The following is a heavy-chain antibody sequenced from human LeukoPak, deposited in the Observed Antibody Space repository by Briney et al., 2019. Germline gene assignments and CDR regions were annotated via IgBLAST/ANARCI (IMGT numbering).Heavy chain of an antibody. CDR3: AKGLWGDSGVDYYFDY. J-gene: IGHJ4*02. CDR1: GFTFSSYG. D-gene: IGHD2-21*02. Sequence: GGSLRLSCAASGFTFSSYGMHWVRQAPGKGLEWVAFIRYDGSNKYYADSVKGRFTISRDNSKNTLYLQMNSLRAEDTAVYYCAKGLWGDSGVDYYFDYWGQGTLVTVSS. CDR2: IRYDGSNK. V-gene: IGHV3-30*02.